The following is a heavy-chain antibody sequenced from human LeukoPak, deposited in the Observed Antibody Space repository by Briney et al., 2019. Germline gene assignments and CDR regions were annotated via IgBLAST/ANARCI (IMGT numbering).Heavy chain of an antibody. V-gene: IGHV4-31*03. J-gene: IGHJ5*02. Sequence: SETLSLTCTVSGGSISSGGYYWSWIRQHPGKGLEWIGYIYYSGSTYYNPSLKSRVTISIDTSKNQFSLKLSSVTAADTAVYYCANYGSGSYRFDPWGQGTLVTVSS. CDR1: GGSISSGGYY. D-gene: IGHD3-10*01. CDR2: IYYSGST. CDR3: ANYGSGSYRFDP.